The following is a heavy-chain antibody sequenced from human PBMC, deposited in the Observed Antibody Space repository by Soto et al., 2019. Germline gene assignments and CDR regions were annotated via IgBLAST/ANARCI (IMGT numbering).Heavy chain of an antibody. CDR2: IYHLGGT. J-gene: IGHJ6*02. V-gene: IGHV4-4*02. Sequence: SETLSLTCAVSGDSVRISNWWTWVRQSPWKGLEWIGEIYHLGGTNYNPSLKSRVTISVERAKSQVSLKLSSVTAADMAVYYCATIKKPRGNYYGLNVWDQETTVTVSS. D-gene: IGHD1-1*01. CDR3: ATIKKPRGNYYGLNV. CDR1: GDSVRISNW.